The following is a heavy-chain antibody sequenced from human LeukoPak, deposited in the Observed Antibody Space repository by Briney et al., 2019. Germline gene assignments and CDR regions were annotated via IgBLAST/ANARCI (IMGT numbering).Heavy chain of an antibody. CDR1: GYTFTTYD. CDR2: MNPNSGNT. Sequence: ASVKVSCKASGYTFTTYDINWVRQATGQGLEWMGWMNPNSGNTGYAQKFQGRVTITWNTSISTAYMELSSLRSEDTAVYYCARRGYCSSTSCHDAFDIWGQGTMVTVSS. D-gene: IGHD2-2*01. CDR3: ARRGYCSSTSCHDAFDI. J-gene: IGHJ3*02. V-gene: IGHV1-8*03.